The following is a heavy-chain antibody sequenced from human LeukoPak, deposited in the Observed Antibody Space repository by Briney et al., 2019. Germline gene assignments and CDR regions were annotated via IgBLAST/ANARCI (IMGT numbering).Heavy chain of an antibody. CDR2: INSDGSRT. D-gene: IGHD5-12*01. J-gene: IGHJ4*02. CDR3: ARVGAIVARLPHFDY. CDR1: GFTFGGYW. V-gene: IGHV3-74*01. Sequence: PGGSLRLSCAASGFTFGGYWMHWARQAPGKGLVWVSRINSDGSRTSYADSVKGRFTVSRDNAKNTLYLRMNSLRAEDTAVYYCARVGAIVARLPHFDYWGQGTLVTVSS.